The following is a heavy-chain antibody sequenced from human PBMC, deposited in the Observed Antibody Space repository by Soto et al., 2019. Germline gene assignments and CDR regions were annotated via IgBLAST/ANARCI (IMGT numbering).Heavy chain of an antibody. CDR3: ARGGAVVVPGAVDRHNWFDP. V-gene: IGHV1-3*01. CDR2: INAGNGHT. D-gene: IGHD2-2*01. CDR1: GYTFTSYA. J-gene: IGHJ5*02. Sequence: ASVKVSCKASGYTFTSYAMHWVRQAPGQRLEWMGWINAGNGHTKYSQKFQGRVTITADKSTSTVYMEMSSLRSEDTAVYYCARGGAVVVPGAVDRHNWFDPWGQGTLVTVSS.